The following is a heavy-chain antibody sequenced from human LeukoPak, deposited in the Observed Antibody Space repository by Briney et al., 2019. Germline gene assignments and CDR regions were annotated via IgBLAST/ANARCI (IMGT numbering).Heavy chain of an antibody. J-gene: IGHJ4*02. Sequence: ASVEVSCKASGYTFTSYDINWVRQAPGQGLEWMGWINTNTGNPTYAQGFTGRFVFSLDTSVSTAYLQISSLKAEDTAVYYCARGGMIVVADFDYWGQGTLVTVSS. V-gene: IGHV7-4-1*02. D-gene: IGHD3-22*01. CDR3: ARGGMIVVADFDY. CDR1: GYTFTSYD. CDR2: INTNTGNP.